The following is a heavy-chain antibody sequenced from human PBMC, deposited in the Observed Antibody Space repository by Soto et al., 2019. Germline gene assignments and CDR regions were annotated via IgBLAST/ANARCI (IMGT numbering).Heavy chain of an antibody. J-gene: IGHJ1*01. Sequence: SETLSLTCTGSGGSISSYYWSWIRRPPGKGLEWIGYIYYSGSTNYNPSLKSRVTISVDTSKNQFSLKLSSVTAADTAVYYCARFMTTVTRREYLQHWAQGTLVTGSS. CDR2: IYYSGST. CDR1: GGSISSYY. D-gene: IGHD4-17*01. V-gene: IGHV4-59*01. CDR3: ARFMTTVTRREYLQH.